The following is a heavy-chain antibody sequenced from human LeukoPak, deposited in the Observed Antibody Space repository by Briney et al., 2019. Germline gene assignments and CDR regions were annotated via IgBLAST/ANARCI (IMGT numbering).Heavy chain of an antibody. V-gene: IGHV4-34*01. Sequence: PSETLSLTCAVYGGSFSGCYWSWIRQPPGKGLEWIGEINHSGSTNYNPSHKSRVTISVDTSKNQFSLKLSSVTAADTAVYYCARMAGDYGDYVWDDYWGQGTLVTVSS. CDR1: GGSFSGCY. CDR2: INHSGST. D-gene: IGHD4-17*01. CDR3: ARMAGDYGDYVWDDY. J-gene: IGHJ4*02.